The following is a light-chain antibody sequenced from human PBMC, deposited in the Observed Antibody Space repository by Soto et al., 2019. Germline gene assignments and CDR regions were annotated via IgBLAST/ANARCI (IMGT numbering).Light chain of an antibody. CDR3: MQGTHWPIT. CDR1: QSLVHSDGIAY. J-gene: IGKJ5*01. CDR2: KVS. V-gene: IGKV2-30*02. Sequence: EVVMTQSPLSLPVTLGQPASTSCKSNQSLVHSDGIAYFSWFQQRPGRSPRRLIYKVSNRDSGVPARFSGSGSGTDFALKISRVEAEDVGVYYCMQGTHWPITFGQGTRLAIK.